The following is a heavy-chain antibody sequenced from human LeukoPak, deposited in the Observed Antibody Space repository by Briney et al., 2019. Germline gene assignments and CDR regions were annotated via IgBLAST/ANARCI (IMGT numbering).Heavy chain of an antibody. CDR3: ARFVADLNDPPRMDV. V-gene: IGHV4-59*01. D-gene: IGHD1-1*01. CDR2: IYYSGST. CDR1: GGSISSYY. Sequence: SETLSLTCTVSGGSISSYYWSWIRQPPGKGLEWIGYIYYSGSTNYNPSLKSRVTISVDTSKNQFSLKLSSVTAADTAVYYCARFVADLNDPPRMDVWGKGNTVTVSS. J-gene: IGHJ6*04.